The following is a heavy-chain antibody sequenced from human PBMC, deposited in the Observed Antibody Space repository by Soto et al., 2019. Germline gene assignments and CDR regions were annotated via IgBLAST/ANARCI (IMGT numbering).Heavy chain of an antibody. CDR2: INPNSGVT. Sequence: VKVSCKASGYTFTDYYIDWVRQAPGQGLEWMGWINPNSGVTDYAQNFQGRVTMTRDTSISTTYMELTRLTSDDSAVYYCTRVKGQFYDFWSGPYGMDVWGQGTTVTVSS. CDR1: GYTFTDYY. D-gene: IGHD3-3*01. V-gene: IGHV1-2*02. CDR3: TRVKGQFYDFWSGPYGMDV. J-gene: IGHJ6*02.